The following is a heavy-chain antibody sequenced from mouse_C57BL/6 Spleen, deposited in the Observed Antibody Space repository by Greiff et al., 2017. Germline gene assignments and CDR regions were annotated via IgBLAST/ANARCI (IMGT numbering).Heavy chain of an antibody. Sequence: QVQLKESGPGILQSSQTLSLTCSFSGFSLSTSGMGVSWIRQPSGKGLEWLAHIYWDDDKRYNPSLKSRLTISKDTSRNQVFLKITSVDTADTATYYCARLPVAYGSSYYFDYWGQGTTLTVSS. CDR1: GFSLSTSGMG. J-gene: IGHJ2*01. CDR2: IYWDDDK. V-gene: IGHV8-12*01. D-gene: IGHD1-1*01. CDR3: ARLPVAYGSSYYFDY.